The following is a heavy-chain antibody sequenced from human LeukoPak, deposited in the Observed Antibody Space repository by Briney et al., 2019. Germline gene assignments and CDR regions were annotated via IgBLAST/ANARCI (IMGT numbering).Heavy chain of an antibody. V-gene: IGHV3-30*02. CDR3: AQFVRDYVWGSYRYSGDY. J-gene: IGHJ4*01. Sequence: GGSLRLSCAASGFTFSSYGMHWVRQAPGKGLEWVAFIRYDGSNKYYADSVKGRFTISRDNSKNTLYLHVNSLRPEDTAVYYCAQFVRDYVWGSYRYSGDYWGQGTLVTVSS. D-gene: IGHD3-16*02. CDR2: IRYDGSNK. CDR1: GFTFSSYG.